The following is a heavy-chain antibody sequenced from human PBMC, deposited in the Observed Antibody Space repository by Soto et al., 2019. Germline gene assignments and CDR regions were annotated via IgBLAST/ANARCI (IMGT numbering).Heavy chain of an antibody. CDR1: GFSLSTSGVG. D-gene: IGHD5-18*01. V-gene: IGHV2-5*02. CDR3: AHSDFSDGEKQPNWFDP. J-gene: IGHJ5*02. CDR2: IYWDDDK. Sequence: QITLKESGPTLVTPTQPLTLTCTFSGFSLSTSGVGVGWIRQPPGKALECLALIYWDDDKRYSPSLKSRLTITKDTTKSQVVLTIPNTDPVDTATYYWAHSDFSDGEKQPNWFDPCGQGTLVTVSS.